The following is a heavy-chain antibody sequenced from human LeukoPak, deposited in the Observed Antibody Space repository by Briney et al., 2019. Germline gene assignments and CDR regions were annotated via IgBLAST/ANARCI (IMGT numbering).Heavy chain of an antibody. J-gene: IGHJ4*02. CDR1: GFTFSSYS. CDR3: AREGGYYYGSGSYSTAYFDY. CDR2: ISSSSSTI. V-gene: IGHV3-48*01. Sequence: GGSLRLSCAASGFTFSSYSMNWVRQAPGKGLEWVSYISSSSSTIYYADSVKGRFTISRDNAKNSLYLQMNSLRAEDTAVYYCAREGGYYYGSGSYSTAYFDYWGQGTLVTVSS. D-gene: IGHD3-10*01.